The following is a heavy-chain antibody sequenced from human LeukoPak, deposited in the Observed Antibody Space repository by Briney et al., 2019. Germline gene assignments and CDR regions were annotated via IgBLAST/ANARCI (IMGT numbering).Heavy chain of an antibody. CDR2: MNPNSGNT. CDR1: GYTFTSCD. D-gene: IGHD6-19*01. Sequence: ASVTVSFMSSGYTFTSCDINWVRQATGQGVEWMGWMNPNSGNTGYGQSFQGRITMTRGISIGTAYMELSNLTSEDTAIYYCTRGSSGRRDNWGQGTLVTVSA. CDR3: TRGSSGRRDN. V-gene: IGHV1-8*01. J-gene: IGHJ4*02.